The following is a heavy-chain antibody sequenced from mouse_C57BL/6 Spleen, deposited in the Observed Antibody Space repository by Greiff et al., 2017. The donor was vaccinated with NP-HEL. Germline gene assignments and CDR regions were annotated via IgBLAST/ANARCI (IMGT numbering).Heavy chain of an antibody. CDR2: INPNNGGT. D-gene: IGHD2-4*01. CDR1: GYTFTDYY. J-gene: IGHJ4*01. CDR3: ARRIYYDYDVPYAMDY. Sequence: VQLQQSGPELVKPGASVKISCKASGYTFTDYYMNWVKQSHGKSLEWIGDINPNNGGTSYNQKFKGKATLTVDKSSSTAYMELRSLTSEDSAVYYCARRIYYDYDVPYAMDYWGQGTSVTVSS. V-gene: IGHV1-26*01.